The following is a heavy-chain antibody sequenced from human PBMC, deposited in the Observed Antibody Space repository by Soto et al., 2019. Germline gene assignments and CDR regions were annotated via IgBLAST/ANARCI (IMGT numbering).Heavy chain of an antibody. V-gene: IGHV3-23*01. J-gene: IGHJ3*02. Sequence: EVQLLESGGGLVQPGGSLRLSCAASGFTFSSYAMGWVRQAPGKGLEWVSAISGSGGSTYYADSVKGRFTISRDNSKNTLYLQMNSLRAEDTAVYYCAKEVTMVRGVLDAFDIWGQGTMVTVSS. CDR3: AKEVTMVRGVLDAFDI. CDR1: GFTFSSYA. D-gene: IGHD3-10*01. CDR2: ISGSGGST.